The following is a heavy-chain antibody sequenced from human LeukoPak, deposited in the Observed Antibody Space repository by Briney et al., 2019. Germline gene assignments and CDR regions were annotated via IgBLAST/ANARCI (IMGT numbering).Heavy chain of an antibody. D-gene: IGHD6-19*01. CDR1: GYTLTELS. V-gene: IGHV1-24*01. CDR3: ATDKRIAVAGTNYYYGMDV. CDR2: FHPEDGET. J-gene: IGHJ6*02. Sequence: ASVKLSCKVSGYTLTELSMHWVRHAPGKGLEWMGGFHPEDGETIYAQKFQGRVSMTEDTSTDTAYMELSSLRSEDTAVYYCATDKRIAVAGTNYYYGMDVWGQGTTVTVSS.